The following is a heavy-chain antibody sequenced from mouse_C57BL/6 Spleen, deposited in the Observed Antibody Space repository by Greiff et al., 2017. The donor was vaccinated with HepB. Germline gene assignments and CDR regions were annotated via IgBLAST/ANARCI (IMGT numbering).Heavy chain of an antibody. CDR2: IDPSDSYT. Sequence: VQLQQSGAELVMPGASVKLSCKASGYTFTSYWMHWVKQRPGQGLEWIGEIDPSDSYTNYNQKFKGKSTLTVDKSSSTAYMQLSSLTSEDSAVYYCARTYYYGSGGYFDYWGQGTTLTVSS. CDR1: GYTFTSYW. V-gene: IGHV1-69*01. CDR3: ARTYYYGSGGYFDY. J-gene: IGHJ2*01. D-gene: IGHD1-1*01.